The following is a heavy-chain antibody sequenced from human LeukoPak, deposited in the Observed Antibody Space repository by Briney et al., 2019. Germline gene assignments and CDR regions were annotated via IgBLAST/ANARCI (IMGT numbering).Heavy chain of an antibody. CDR2: MSPYSGKT. Sequence: GASVKVSCKASGYIFISHDINWVRLATGQGPEWMGWMSPYSGKTDYAQKFQGRVTITRNTSISTAYMELSSLRSEDTAVYYCARVRSTTGYSGGFDYWGQGTLVTVSS. J-gene: IGHJ4*02. CDR3: ARVRSTTGYSGGFDY. D-gene: IGHD1-26*01. V-gene: IGHV1-8*03. CDR1: GYIFISHD.